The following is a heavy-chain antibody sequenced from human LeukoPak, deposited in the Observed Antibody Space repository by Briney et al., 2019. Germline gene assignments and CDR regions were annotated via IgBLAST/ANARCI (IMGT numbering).Heavy chain of an antibody. D-gene: IGHD6-13*01. CDR2: IWYDGSNK. CDR3: AKDRPEGSSWYVGYLDY. CDR1: GFTFSSYG. J-gene: IGHJ4*02. V-gene: IGHV3-30*02. Sequence: GGSLRLSCAASGFTFSSYGMHWVRQAPGKGLEWVAVIWYDGSNKYYADSVKGRFTISRDNSKNTLYLQMNSLRAEDTAVYYCAKDRPEGSSWYVGYLDYWGQGTLVTVSS.